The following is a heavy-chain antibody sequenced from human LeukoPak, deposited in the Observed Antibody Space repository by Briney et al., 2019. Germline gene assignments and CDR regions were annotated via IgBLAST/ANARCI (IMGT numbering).Heavy chain of an antibody. J-gene: IGHJ4*02. D-gene: IGHD3-9*01. Sequence: GGSLRLSCTSSALTLSFYSMNWVRQAPGKGLEWISHITVDLSIIDYADSVRGRFTISRDKAKNALYLQMNSLRAEDTAVYYCVRDKDWAFDYWGQGTLISVSS. CDR2: ITVDLSII. V-gene: IGHV3-48*01. CDR3: VRDKDWAFDY. CDR1: ALTLSFYS.